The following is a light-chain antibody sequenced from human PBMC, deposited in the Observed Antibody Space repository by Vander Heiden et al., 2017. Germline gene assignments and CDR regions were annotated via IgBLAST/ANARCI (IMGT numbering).Light chain of an antibody. V-gene: IGKV3-11*01. CDR3: QQRSDGPPRSCT. CDR1: QSVSSY. J-gene: IGKJ2*02. CDR2: DAS. Sequence: ENVLIQSPATLSGSQGEITKQPCRASQSVSSYLAWYQQKPGQAPRLRIYDASNRATGIPAKYSGCGSGTGLTLTIGILGPEDFAIYYGQQRSDGPPRSCTFGQGTKLEIK.